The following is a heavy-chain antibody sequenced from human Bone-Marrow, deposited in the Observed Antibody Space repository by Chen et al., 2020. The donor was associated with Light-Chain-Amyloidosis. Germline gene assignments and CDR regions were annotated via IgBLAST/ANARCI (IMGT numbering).Heavy chain of an antibody. Sequence: EPQVVESGGCLVQPGESPGFPFTDYGIGLSRQWLGWVRQAPGKGLEWVASIRQDESEESYVDSVQARFSISSDTAKTSMYIPLISWGGQKAATYYCSCCGTYYYGSGHDYWGQGILVIVSS. J-gene: IGHJ4*02. D-gene: IGHD3-10*01. CDR3: SCCGTYYYGSGHDY. CDR1: GIGLSRQW. V-gene: IGHV3-7*01. CDR2: IRQDESEE.